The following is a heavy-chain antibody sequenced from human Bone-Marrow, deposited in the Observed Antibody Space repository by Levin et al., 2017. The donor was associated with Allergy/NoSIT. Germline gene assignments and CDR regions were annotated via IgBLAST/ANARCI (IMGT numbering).Heavy chain of an antibody. CDR2: INHSGST. Sequence: SQTLSLTCTVSGDPVSSEHYYWSWIRQPPGKGLEWIGEINHSGSTNYNSSLKSRVTISVDTSKNQFSLKQTSVTAADTAVYYCARGRQRLGLVYWGQGTLVTVSS. J-gene: IGHJ4*02. D-gene: IGHD1-1*01. CDR1: GDPVSSEHYY. V-gene: IGHV4-61*01. CDR3: ARGRQRLGLVY.